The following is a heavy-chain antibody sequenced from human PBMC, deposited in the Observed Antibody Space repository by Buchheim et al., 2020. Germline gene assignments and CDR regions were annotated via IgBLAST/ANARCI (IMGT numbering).Heavy chain of an antibody. J-gene: IGHJ4*02. CDR2: IYYSGST. CDR3: ARDRIMTGYYYGIFDY. D-gene: IGHD3-9*01. V-gene: IGHV4-59*12. CDR1: GGSISSYY. Sequence: QVQLQESGPGLVKPSETLSLTCTVSGGSISSYYWSWIRQPPGKGLEWIGYIYYSGSTNYSPSLKSRVTISVDTSKNQFSLKLSSVTAADTAVYYCARDRIMTGYYYGIFDYWGQGTL.